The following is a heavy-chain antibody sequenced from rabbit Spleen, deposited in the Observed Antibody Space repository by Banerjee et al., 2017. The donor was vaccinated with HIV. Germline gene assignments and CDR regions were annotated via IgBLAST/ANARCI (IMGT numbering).Heavy chain of an antibody. CDR3: ARGGSSSGWSVNL. Sequence: QSLEESGGDLVKPGTSLTLTCIASGVSFSGDSYMCWVRQAPGKGLEWIACIDTGSSGFSDCASWAKCRFTISTTSSTTVTLQRLSLADADTASYFCARGGSSSGWSVNLWGPGTLVTVS. D-gene: IGHD4-1*01. CDR1: GVSFSGDSY. V-gene: IGHV1S40*01. J-gene: IGHJ4*01. CDR2: IDTGSSGFS.